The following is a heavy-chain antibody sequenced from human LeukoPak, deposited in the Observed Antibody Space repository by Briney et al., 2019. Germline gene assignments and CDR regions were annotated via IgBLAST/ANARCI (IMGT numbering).Heavy chain of an antibody. D-gene: IGHD6-13*01. Sequence: GGSLRLSCAASGFTFSSYAMSWVRQAPGKGLEWVSAISGSGGSTYYADSVKGRFTISRDNSKNTLYLQMNSLRAEDTAVYYCAKVFGGIAAAGNFDYWDQGTLVTVSS. V-gene: IGHV3-23*01. CDR3: AKVFGGIAAAGNFDY. CDR2: ISGSGGST. J-gene: IGHJ4*02. CDR1: GFTFSSYA.